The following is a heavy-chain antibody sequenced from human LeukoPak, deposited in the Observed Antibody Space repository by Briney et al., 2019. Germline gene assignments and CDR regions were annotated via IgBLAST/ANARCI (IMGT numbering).Heavy chain of an antibody. J-gene: IGHJ3*01. CDR2: ITVYNNKT. CDR1: GYSFSAYP. Sequence: ASVKVSCKASGYSFSAYPVSWVRQAPGQGLEWMALITVYNNKTDYAQKFEGRVTVTTDTSTSTAYMELRSLTSDDTAVYYCARQRFGDVHAFDVWGQGTVVSVS. V-gene: IGHV1-18*01. D-gene: IGHD3-10*01. CDR3: ARQRFGDVHAFDV.